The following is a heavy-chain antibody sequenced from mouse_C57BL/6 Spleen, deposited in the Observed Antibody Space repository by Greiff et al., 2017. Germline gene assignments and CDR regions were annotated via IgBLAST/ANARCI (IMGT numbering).Heavy chain of an antibody. J-gene: IGHJ2*01. CDR2: IDPDGGET. D-gene: IGHD2-10*02. CDR3: ARVAYGNYGY. Sequence: VQLQQSGAELVKPGASVKLSCTASGYNINDYYMHWVQQRPEQSLEWIGRIDPDGGETKYPATFEGKATITADTSSNTAYLQLSRLTSEDTAFYYGARVAYGNYGYWGQGTTLTVSS. CDR1: GYNINDYY. V-gene: IGHV14-2*01.